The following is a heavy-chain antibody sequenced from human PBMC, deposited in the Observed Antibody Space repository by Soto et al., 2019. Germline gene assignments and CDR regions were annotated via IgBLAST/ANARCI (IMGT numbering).Heavy chain of an antibody. D-gene: IGHD1-7*01. CDR1: GYTFTSYY. CDR3: AKNQERELPRVIDF. J-gene: IGHJ4*02. Sequence: ASVKVSCKASGYTFTSYYMHWVRQAPGQGLGWMGIINPSGGSTSYAQKFQGRVTMTRDTYTSTVYMELSSLRAEDTALYYCAKNQERELPRVIDFWGQGTLVTISS. V-gene: IGHV1-46*01. CDR2: INPSGGST.